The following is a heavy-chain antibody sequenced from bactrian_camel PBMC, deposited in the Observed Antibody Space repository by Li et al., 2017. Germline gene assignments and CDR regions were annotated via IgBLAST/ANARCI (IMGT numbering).Heavy chain of an antibody. J-gene: IGHJ4*01. V-gene: IGHV3S1*01. CDR3: AAGPWSGTCDPQRSLPF. Sequence: HVQLVESGGGSVQAGGSLRLSCAASGNTYTSSCMGWFRQAPGKGLEWVASISSGGDKLFYADSVKGRFIISRDNAKKTLYLQMRGLKGEDAATYYCAAGPWSGTCDPQRSLPFWGQGTQVTVS. D-gene: IGHD6*01. CDR2: ISSGGDKL. CDR1: GNTYTSSC.